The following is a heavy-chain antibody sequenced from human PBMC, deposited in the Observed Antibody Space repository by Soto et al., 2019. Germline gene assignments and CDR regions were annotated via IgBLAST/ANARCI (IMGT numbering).Heavy chain of an antibody. V-gene: IGHV3-66*01. J-gene: IGHJ6*03. D-gene: IGHD2-15*01. CDR2: IYSGGST. CDR3: ASSPGGSYYYYYYMDV. CDR1: GFTVSSNY. Sequence: GGSLRLSCAASGFTVSSNYMSWVRQAPGKGLEWVSVIYSGGSTYYADSVKGRFTISRDNSKNTLYLQMNSLRAEDTAVYYCASSPGGSYYYYYYMDVWGKGTTVTVSS.